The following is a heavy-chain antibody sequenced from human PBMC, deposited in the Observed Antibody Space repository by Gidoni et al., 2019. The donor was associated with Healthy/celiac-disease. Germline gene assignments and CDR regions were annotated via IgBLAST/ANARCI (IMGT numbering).Heavy chain of an antibody. Sequence: EVQLVESGGGLVQPGGSLRLSCSASGFTFSSYDMHWVRQATEKGLDWVSAIGTAGDTYYPGSVKGRFTISRENAKNSLYLQMNSLRAGDTAVYYCARGLITMVRGAKPDYYYGMDVWGQGTTVTVSS. D-gene: IGHD3-10*01. CDR2: IGTAGDT. V-gene: IGHV3-13*01. CDR1: GFTFSSYD. CDR3: ARGLITMVRGAKPDYYYGMDV. J-gene: IGHJ6*02.